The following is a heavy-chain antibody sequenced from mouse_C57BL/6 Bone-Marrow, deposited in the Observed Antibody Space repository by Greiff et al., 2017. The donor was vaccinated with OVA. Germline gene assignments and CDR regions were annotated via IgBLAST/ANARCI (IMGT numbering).Heavy chain of an antibody. CDR3: AREDYGSSYWYFDV. V-gene: IGHV5-4*01. J-gene: IGHJ1*03. Sequence: EVQLVESGGGLVKPGGSLKLSCAASGFTFSSYAMSWVRQTPEKRLEWVATISDGGSYTYYPDDVTGRFTISRDNAKNNLYLQMSHLKSEDTAMYDCAREDYGSSYWYFDVWGTGTTVTVSS. D-gene: IGHD1-1*01. CDR1: GFTFSSYA. CDR2: ISDGGSYT.